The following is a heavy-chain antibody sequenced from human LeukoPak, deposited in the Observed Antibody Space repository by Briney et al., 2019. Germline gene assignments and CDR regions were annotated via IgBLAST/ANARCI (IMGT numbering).Heavy chain of an antibody. D-gene: IGHD2-8*02. J-gene: IGHJ4*02. CDR2: IYYTETT. Sequence: SETLSLTCSVSGGSLSTSDYYWSWIRQSPGKGLDCIRYIYYTETTNYNLSVRTRCTISLDASKNHFSLKLASVFAADTAFCYCARVSRADRVILVWGQGTLVTVSS. V-gene: IGHV4-61*08. CDR1: GGSLSTSDYY. CDR3: ARVSRADRVILV.